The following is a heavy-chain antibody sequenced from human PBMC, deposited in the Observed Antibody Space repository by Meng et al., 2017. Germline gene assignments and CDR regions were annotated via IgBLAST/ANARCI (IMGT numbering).Heavy chain of an antibody. CDR1: GGSFSGYY. D-gene: IGHD1-26*01. V-gene: IGHV4-34*01. CDR2: INHSGST. CDR3: ASPLVGATLDAFDI. Sequence: QRRRAGWLKPAEHRSLTCAVHGGSFSGYYWGWIRQPPGKGLEWIGEINHSGSTNYNPSLKSRVTISVDTSKNQFSLKLSSVTAADTAVYYCASPLVGATLDAFDIWGQGTMVTVSS. J-gene: IGHJ3*02.